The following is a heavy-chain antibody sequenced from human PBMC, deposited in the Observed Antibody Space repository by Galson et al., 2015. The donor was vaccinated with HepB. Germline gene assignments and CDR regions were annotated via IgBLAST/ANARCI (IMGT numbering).Heavy chain of an antibody. CDR2: INPSGGGT. D-gene: IGHD2-15*01. Sequence: SVKVSCKASGYTFTSYYIHWVRQAPGQGLEWMGIINPSGGGTSYAQKFQGRVTMTRDTSTSTVYMELSSLRSEDTAVYYCARGSGPNDAFDIWGQGTMVTVSS. CDR3: ARGSGPNDAFDI. CDR1: GYTFTSYY. V-gene: IGHV1-46*01. J-gene: IGHJ3*02.